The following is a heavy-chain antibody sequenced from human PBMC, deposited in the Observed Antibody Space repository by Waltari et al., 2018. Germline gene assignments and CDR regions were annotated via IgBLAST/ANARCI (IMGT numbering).Heavy chain of an antibody. CDR1: GFTFSSYA. CDR2: ISGSGGST. V-gene: IGHV3-23*04. J-gene: IGHJ6*02. CDR3: AKVNSSSWYYIYYYYYGMDV. D-gene: IGHD6-13*01. Sequence: EVQLVESGGGLVQPGESLRLSCAASGFTFSSYAMSWVRQAPGKGLEWVSAISGSGGSTYYADSVKGRFTISRDNSKNTLYLQMNSLRAEDTAVYYCAKVNSSSWYYIYYYYYGMDVWGQGTTVTVSS.